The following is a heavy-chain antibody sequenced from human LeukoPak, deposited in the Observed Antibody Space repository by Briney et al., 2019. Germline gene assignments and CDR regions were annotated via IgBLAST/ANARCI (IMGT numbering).Heavy chain of an antibody. CDR1: GGSFIGYD. Sequence: SETLSLTCDVYGGSFIGYDWHWIRQPPGKGLEWIGEINHSGSTNYNPSLKSRVTMSVDTSKNQFSLKLSSVTAADTAVYYCARGVSAGSYFDYWGQGTLVTVSS. V-gene: IGHV4-34*01. D-gene: IGHD3-10*01. J-gene: IGHJ4*02. CDR3: ARGVSAGSYFDY. CDR2: INHSGST.